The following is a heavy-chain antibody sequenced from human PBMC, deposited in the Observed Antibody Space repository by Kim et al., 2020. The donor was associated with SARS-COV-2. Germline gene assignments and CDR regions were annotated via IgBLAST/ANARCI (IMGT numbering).Heavy chain of an antibody. V-gene: IGHV4-61*07. J-gene: IGHJ3*02. CDR3: ARLGGAGTTPPDAFDI. D-gene: IGHD1-1*01. Sequence: LKSRVTISVDTSKNQFSLKLSSVTAADTAVYYCARLGGAGTTPPDAFDIWGQGTMVTVSS.